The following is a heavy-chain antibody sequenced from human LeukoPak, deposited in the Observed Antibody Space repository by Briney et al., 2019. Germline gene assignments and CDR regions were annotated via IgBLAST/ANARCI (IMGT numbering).Heavy chain of an antibody. J-gene: IGHJ4*02. CDR1: GGSISSSSYY. CDR2: VYYSGST. Sequence: KASETLSLTCTVSGGSISSSSYYWGWIRQPPGKGLEWIGSVYYSGSTYYNPSLKSRVTISVDTSKNQFSLKLSSVTAADTAVYYCARPGRELRVPLFDYWGQGTLVTVSS. D-gene: IGHD1-7*01. V-gene: IGHV4-39*01. CDR3: ARPGRELRVPLFDY.